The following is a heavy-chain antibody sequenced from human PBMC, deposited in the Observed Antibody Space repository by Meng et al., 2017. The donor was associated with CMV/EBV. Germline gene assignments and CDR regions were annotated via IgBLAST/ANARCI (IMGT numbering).Heavy chain of an antibody. CDR2: ISSSSSYI. V-gene: IGHV3-21*01. Sequence: ETLSLTCAASGFTFSSYSMNWVRQAPGKGLEWVSSISSSSSYIYYADSVKGRFTISRDNAKNSLYLQMNSLRAEDTAVYYCARDVGIVVVPAALDPWGQGTLVTVSS. CDR1: GFTFSSYS. D-gene: IGHD2-2*01. CDR3: ARDVGIVVVPAALDP. J-gene: IGHJ5*02.